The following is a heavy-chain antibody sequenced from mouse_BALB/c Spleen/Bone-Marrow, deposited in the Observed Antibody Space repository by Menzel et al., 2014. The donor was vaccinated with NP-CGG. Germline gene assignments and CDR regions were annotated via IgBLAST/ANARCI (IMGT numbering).Heavy chain of an antibody. D-gene: IGHD2-14*01. V-gene: IGHV2-3*01. CDR1: GFSLTSYG. J-gene: IGHJ4*01. CDR3: AKQDYYRYDYAMDY. CDR2: IWGDGST. Sequence: VQLQQSGTGLVAPSQSLSITCTVSGFSLTSYGVVWVRQPPGKGLEWLGVIWGDGSTNYHSALISRLSISKDNSKSXVFLKLNSLQTDDTATYSCAKQDYYRYDYAMDYWGQGTSVTVSP.